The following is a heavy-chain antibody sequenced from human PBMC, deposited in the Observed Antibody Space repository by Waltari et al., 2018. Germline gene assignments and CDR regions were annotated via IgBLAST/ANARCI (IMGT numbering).Heavy chain of an antibody. Sequence: VQLVESGGGLVKPGGSLRLSCVSSGFGFGDYPMSWIRQSPGKAPECVSYMTRYSNSIYYADAVKGRITISRDDSQSSLYLQMIGLKAEDTAVYYCVRDFGKVAASTNRFDHWGQGTLVTVSS. CDR1: GFGFGDYP. CDR3: VRDFGKVAASTNRFDH. J-gene: IGHJ5*02. CDR2: MTRYSNSI. V-gene: IGHV3-11*04. D-gene: IGHD6-6*01.